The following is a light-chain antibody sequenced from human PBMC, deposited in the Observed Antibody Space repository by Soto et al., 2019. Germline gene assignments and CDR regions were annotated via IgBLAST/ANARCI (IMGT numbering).Light chain of an antibody. J-gene: IGKJ1*01. CDR3: QQYGRTSWT. CDR2: GAS. CDR1: QSVSTNF. V-gene: IGKV3-20*01. Sequence: EIVLTQSPGTLSLSPGEGATLSCRASQSVSTNFFAWYQQKPGQAPRLLIYGASTRATGIPDRFSGSGSGTHFTLTISRLEPEDFPVYYCQQYGRTSWTFGQGTKVEIK.